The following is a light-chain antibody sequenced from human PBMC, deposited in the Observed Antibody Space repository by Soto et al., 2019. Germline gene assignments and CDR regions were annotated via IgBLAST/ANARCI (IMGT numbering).Light chain of an antibody. Sequence: EIVLTQSPGTLSLSPGERATLSCRASQSVSSSYLAWYQQNPGQAPRLLIYGASSRATGIPDRFSGSGSGTDFTLTISRLEPDDFAVYFCQQYDSSPLTFGGGTKVEIK. CDR3: QQYDSSPLT. V-gene: IGKV3-20*01. J-gene: IGKJ4*01. CDR1: QSVSSSY. CDR2: GAS.